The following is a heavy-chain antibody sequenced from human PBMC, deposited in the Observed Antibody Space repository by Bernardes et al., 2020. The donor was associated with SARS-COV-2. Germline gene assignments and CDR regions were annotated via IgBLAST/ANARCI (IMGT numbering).Heavy chain of an antibody. CDR1: GFTFSSYW. CDR2: INSDGSST. D-gene: IGHD5-18*01. J-gene: IGHJ4*02. Sequence: GGSLRLSCAASGFTFSSYWMHWVRQAPGKGLVWVSRINSDGSSTSYADSVKGRFTISRDNAKNTLYLQMNSLRVEDTAVYYCARAPTMELWLRGYYFDYWGLGTLLTVSS. CDR3: ARAPTMELWLRGYYFDY. V-gene: IGHV3-74*01.